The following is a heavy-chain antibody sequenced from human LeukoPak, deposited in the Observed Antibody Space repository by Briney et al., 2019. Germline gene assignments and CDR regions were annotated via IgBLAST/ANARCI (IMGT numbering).Heavy chain of an antibody. V-gene: IGHV4-61*02. CDR1: GGSISSGSYY. CDR3: ARDTTGSSLDY. J-gene: IGHJ4*02. Sequence: SETLSLTCTVSGGSISSGSYYWSWIRQPAGKGLEWIGRIYTSGSTNYNPSLKSRVTISVDTSKNQFSLKLSSVTAADTAVYYCARDTTGSSLDYWGQGTLDTVSS. D-gene: IGHD1-26*01. CDR2: IYTSGST.